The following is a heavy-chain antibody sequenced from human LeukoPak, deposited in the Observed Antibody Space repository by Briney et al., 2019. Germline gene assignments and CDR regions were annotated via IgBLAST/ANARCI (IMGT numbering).Heavy chain of an antibody. J-gene: IGHJ4*02. CDR3: ARLPNQYSSYDY. CDR2: ISAYNGNT. Sequence: ASVKASCKSSGYTFTSYGISWVRQAPGQGLEWMGWISAYNGNTNYAQRLQGRVTMTTDTSTSTAYMELRSLRSDDTAVYYCARLPNQYSSYDYWGQGTLVTVSS. V-gene: IGHV1-18*01. CDR1: GYTFTSYG. D-gene: IGHD6-6*01.